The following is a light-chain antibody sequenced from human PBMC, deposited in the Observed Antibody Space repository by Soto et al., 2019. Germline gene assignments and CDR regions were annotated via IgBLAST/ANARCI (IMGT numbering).Light chain of an antibody. J-gene: IGKJ1*01. CDR2: DAS. CDR3: QQRTNWPT. CDR1: QSLSSS. Sequence: EIVLTQSPATLSLSPGERATLSCRASQSLSSSLAWYQHKPGQAPRLLIYDASTRATVIPARFSGSGSGTDFTLTISSLEPEDCAVYYCQQRTNWPTFGQETKVEIK. V-gene: IGKV3-11*01.